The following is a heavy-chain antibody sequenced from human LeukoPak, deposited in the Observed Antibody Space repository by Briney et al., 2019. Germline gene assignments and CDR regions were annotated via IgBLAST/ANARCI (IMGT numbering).Heavy chain of an antibody. CDR3: AKVGATLYYFDY. J-gene: IGHJ4*02. Sequence: GGSLRLSCAASGFSFSSYAMSWVRQAPGKGLEWVSAISGSGGTTYYADSVKGRFTISRDNSKNTPYLQMNSLRVEDTAVYYCAKVGATLYYFDYWGQGSLVTVSS. V-gene: IGHV3-23*01. CDR1: GFSFSSYA. CDR2: ISGSGGTT. D-gene: IGHD1-26*01.